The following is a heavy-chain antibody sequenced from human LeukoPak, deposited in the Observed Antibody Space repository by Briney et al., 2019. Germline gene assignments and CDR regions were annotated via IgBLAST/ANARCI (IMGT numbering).Heavy chain of an antibody. CDR1: GYTFTSYG. Sequence: GASVKVSCKASGYTFTSYGISWVRQAPGQGLEWMGGIIPIFGTANYAQKFQGRVTITEDESTSTAYMELSSLRSEDTAVYYCARGSCSSTSCYSYYYYYMDVWGKGTTVTVSS. J-gene: IGHJ6*03. CDR3: ARGSCSSTSCYSYYYYYMDV. V-gene: IGHV1-69*13. CDR2: IIPIFGTA. D-gene: IGHD2-2*01.